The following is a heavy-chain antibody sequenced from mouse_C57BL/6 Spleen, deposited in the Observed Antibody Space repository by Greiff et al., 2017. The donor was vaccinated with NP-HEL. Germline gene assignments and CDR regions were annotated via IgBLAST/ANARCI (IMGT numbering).Heavy chain of an antibody. Sequence: ESGPGLVKPSQSLSLTCSVTGYSITSGYYWNWIRQFPGNKLEWMGYISYDGSNNYNPSLKNRISITRDTSKNQFFLKLNSVTTEDTATYYCASLYYDYVYAMDYWGQGTSVTVSS. CDR2: ISYDGSN. V-gene: IGHV3-6*01. CDR1: GYSITSGYY. CDR3: ASLYYDYVYAMDY. D-gene: IGHD2-4*01. J-gene: IGHJ4*01.